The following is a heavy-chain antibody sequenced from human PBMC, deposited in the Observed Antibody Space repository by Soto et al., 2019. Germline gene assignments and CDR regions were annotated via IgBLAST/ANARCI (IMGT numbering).Heavy chain of an antibody. CDR1: GGTFSSYS. CDR3: ARDSKVNPGFCDI. J-gene: IGHJ3*02. D-gene: IGHD3-3*01. Sequence: ASVKVSCKASGGTFSSYSISWVRQAPGQGLEWMGGIIPIFGTANYAQKFQGRVTITADESTSTAYMELSSLRSEDTAVYYCARDSKVNPGFCDIWGQGTMVTVSS. CDR2: IIPIFGTA. V-gene: IGHV1-69*13.